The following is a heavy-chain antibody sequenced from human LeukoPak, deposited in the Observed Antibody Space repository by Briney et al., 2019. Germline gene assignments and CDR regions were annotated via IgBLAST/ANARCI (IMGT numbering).Heavy chain of an antibody. D-gene: IGHD5-12*01. J-gene: IGHJ5*02. CDR3: ARAVGGYSGAYNWFDP. V-gene: IGHV4-39*07. CDR1: GGSISSSSYY. CDR2: IYYSGST. Sequence: PSETLSLTCTVSGGSISSSSYYWGWIRQPPGKGLEWIGSIYYSGSTYYNPSLKSRVTISVDTSKNQFSLKLSSVTAADTAVYYCARAVGGYSGAYNWFDPWGQGTLVTVSS.